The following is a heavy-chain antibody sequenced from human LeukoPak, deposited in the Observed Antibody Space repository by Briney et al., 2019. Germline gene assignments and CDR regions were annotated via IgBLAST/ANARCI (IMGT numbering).Heavy chain of an antibody. CDR1: GFTFSSYS. CDR3: AKGRGYSYASPFDY. Sequence: GGSLRLSCAASGFTFSSYSMNWVRQAPGKGLEWVSVIYSGGSTYYADSVKGRFTISRDNSKNTLYLQMNSLRAEDTAVYYCAKGRGYSYASPFDYWGQGTLVTVSS. V-gene: IGHV3-53*01. J-gene: IGHJ4*02. CDR2: IYSGGST. D-gene: IGHD5-12*01.